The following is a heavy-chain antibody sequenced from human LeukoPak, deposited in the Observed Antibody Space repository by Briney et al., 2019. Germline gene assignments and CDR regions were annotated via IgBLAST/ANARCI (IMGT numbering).Heavy chain of an antibody. CDR2: ISYDGSNK. J-gene: IGHJ4*02. D-gene: IGHD3-22*01. V-gene: IGHV3-30-3*01. Sequence: GGSLRLSCAASGFTFSSYAMHWVRQAPGKGLECVAVISYDGSNKYYADSVKGRFTISRDNSKNTLYLQMNSLRAEDTAVYYCAREVGSDYYDSRLDYWGQGTLVTVSS. CDR1: GFTFSSYA. CDR3: AREVGSDYYDSRLDY.